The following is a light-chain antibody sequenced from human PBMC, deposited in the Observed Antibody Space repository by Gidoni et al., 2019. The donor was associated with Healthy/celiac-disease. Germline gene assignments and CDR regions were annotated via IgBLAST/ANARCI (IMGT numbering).Light chain of an antibody. CDR1: SSDVGGYNY. Sequence: QSALTQPASVSGSPGQSITIYCSGTSSDVGGYNYVYWYQQHPGKAPKLMIYDVSNRPSGVSNRFSGSKSGNTASLTISGLQAEDEADYYCSSYRSSSTLYVFGTGTKVTVL. V-gene: IGLV2-14*03. J-gene: IGLJ1*01. CDR2: DVS. CDR3: SSYRSSSTLYV.